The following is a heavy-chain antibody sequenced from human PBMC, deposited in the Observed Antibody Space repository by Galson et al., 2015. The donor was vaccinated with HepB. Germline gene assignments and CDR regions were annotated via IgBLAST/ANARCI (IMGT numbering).Heavy chain of an antibody. Sequence: SLRLSCAASGFTFSSYAMSWVRQAPGKGLEWVPAISGSGGSTYYADSVKGRFTISRDNSKNTLYLQMNSLRAEDTAVCYCAKAYRRYCSGGSCYSDYWGQGTLVTVSS. CDR3: AKAYRRYCSGGSCYSDY. D-gene: IGHD2-15*01. J-gene: IGHJ4*02. V-gene: IGHV3-23*01. CDR1: GFTFSSYA. CDR2: ISGSGGST.